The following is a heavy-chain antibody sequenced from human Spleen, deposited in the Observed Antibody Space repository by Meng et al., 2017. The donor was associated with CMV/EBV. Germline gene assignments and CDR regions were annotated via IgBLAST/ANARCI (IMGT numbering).Heavy chain of an antibody. V-gene: IGHV1-69*04. CDR2: IIPILGVA. J-gene: IGHJ4*02. D-gene: IGHD1-1*01. CDR1: GGTFGKCP. CDR3: AREGVVGTTIYFDY. Sequence: AGGTFGKCPFGWVRAAPGEGLEWMGRIIPILGVANYAQKFQGRVTITTDESTTTAYMELSSLRSDDTAVYYCAREGVVGTTIYFDYWGQGTLVTVSS.